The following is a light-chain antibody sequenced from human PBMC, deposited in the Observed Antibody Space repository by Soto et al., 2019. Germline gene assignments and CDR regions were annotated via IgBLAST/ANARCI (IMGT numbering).Light chain of an antibody. CDR2: EVN. Sequence: QSVLTQPPSASGSPGQSVTISCTGTSSDVGGYNYVSWFQQHPGKAPKLIIHEVNQRPSGVPDRFSGSRSGNTASLTVSGLQAEDEGTYYCSSYGGYNNVVFGTGTKVTLL. J-gene: IGLJ1*01. CDR3: SSYGGYNNVV. V-gene: IGLV2-8*01. CDR1: SSDVGGYNY.